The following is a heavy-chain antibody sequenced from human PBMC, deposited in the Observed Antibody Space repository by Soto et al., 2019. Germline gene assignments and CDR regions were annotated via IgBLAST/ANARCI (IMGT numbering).Heavy chain of an antibody. CDR1: GGSFSGYQ. D-gene: IGHD1-1*01. CDR2: INHSGTT. CDR3: ARGWRLDP. V-gene: IGHV4-34*01. J-gene: IGHJ5*02. Sequence: PSETLSLTCGVYGGSFSGYQWNWIRQSPGQGLEWIGEINHSGTTKYNPSLESRINLSVDTSKKQFSLKMFSVTAADTAIYYCARGWRLDPWGQGPQVTVYS.